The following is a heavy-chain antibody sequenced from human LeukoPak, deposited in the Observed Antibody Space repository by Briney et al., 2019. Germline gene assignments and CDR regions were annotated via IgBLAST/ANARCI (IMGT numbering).Heavy chain of an antibody. V-gene: IGHV3-21*01. D-gene: IGHD2-15*01. J-gene: IGHJ6*03. CDR1: EFNVSSYS. CDR3: VRSSGGGGSYYYYYMDV. CDR2: ISSSTSYI. Sequence: GGSLRLSCAPSEFNVSSYSMNWVRQAQGQGLEWVSSISSSTSYIYCADSVQGRFTISTDRAQNSLYLQMNSLTAEDTAVYYCVRSSGGGGSYYYYYMDVWGQGTTVTVS.